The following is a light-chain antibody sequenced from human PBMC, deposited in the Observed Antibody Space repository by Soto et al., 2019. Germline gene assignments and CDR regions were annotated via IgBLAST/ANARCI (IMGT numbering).Light chain of an antibody. CDR2: DAS. Sequence: TQSPGTLSASVGDRVTITCRASQSINTWLAWYQQRPGKAPKLLIFDASSLESGVPSRFSGSGSGTEFTLTISSLQPDDFATYYCQQYNTRTFGQGTKVETK. J-gene: IGKJ1*01. CDR1: QSINTW. CDR3: QQYNTRT. V-gene: IGKV1-5*01.